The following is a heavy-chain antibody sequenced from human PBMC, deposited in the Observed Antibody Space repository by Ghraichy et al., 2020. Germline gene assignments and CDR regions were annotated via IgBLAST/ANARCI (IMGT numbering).Heavy chain of an antibody. CDR1: SGSVSGGTYY. D-gene: IGHD2-15*01. Sequence: ETLSLPCTPSSGSVSGGTYYWSWIRQSPGGRLEWIGYIFSTGRTNYNPSLESRVTISLDTTENHMSLTLTSVTAADTAVYFCARSVATRRPFDYWGQGTLVTVSS. CDR3: ARSVATRRPFDY. V-gene: IGHV4-61*03. CDR2: IFSTGRT. J-gene: IGHJ4*02.